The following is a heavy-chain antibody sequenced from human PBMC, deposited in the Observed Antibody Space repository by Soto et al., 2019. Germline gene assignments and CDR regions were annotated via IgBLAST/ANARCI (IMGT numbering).Heavy chain of an antibody. V-gene: IGHV3-7*01. D-gene: IGHD2-21*01. Sequence: PGWSLRLSCAASGFIFNTHWMSWVRQAPEKGLEWVAHTKPDGSEKYYVDSAKGRFTISRDNTRNSLYLQMNSLRADDTALYYCVAWGNSTSNPWGQGTLVTVSS. J-gene: IGHJ5*02. CDR1: GFIFNTHW. CDR3: VAWGNSTSNP. CDR2: TKPDGSEK.